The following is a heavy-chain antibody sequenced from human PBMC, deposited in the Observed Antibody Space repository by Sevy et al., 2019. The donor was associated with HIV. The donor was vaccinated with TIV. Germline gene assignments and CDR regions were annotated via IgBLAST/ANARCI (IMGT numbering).Heavy chain of an antibody. Sequence: SQTLSLTCAISGDSVSSNSAAWNWIRQSPSRGLEWLGRTYYRSKWYNDYAVSVKSRITINPDTPKNQFSLQLNSVTPEDTAVYYCARVSNITQVVIGRATYYYYYGMDVWGQGTTVTVSS. CDR3: ARVSNITQVVIGRATYYYYYGMDV. D-gene: IGHD2-21*01. CDR1: GDSVSSNSAA. V-gene: IGHV6-1*01. CDR2: TYYRSKWYN. J-gene: IGHJ6*02.